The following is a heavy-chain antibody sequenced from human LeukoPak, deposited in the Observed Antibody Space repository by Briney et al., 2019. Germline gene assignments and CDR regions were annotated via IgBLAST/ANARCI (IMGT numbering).Heavy chain of an antibody. CDR3: ARERVGATSGFDY. CDR2: INPNSGGT. D-gene: IGHD1-26*01. CDR1: GYTFTGYY. Sequence: ASVKVSCKASGYTFTGYYMHWVRQAPGQGLEWMGWINPNSGGTNYAQKFQGRVTMTRDTSISTAYMELSRLRSDDTAVYYCARERVGATSGFDYWGQGTLVTVSS. V-gene: IGHV1-2*02. J-gene: IGHJ4*02.